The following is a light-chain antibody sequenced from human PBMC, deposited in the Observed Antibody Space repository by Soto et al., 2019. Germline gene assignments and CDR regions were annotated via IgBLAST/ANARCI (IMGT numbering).Light chain of an antibody. CDR2: DAS. V-gene: IGKV3-15*01. CDR3: QQYNYWPRT. J-gene: IGKJ1*01. Sequence: EIVMTQSPATLSVSPGEGVTVSCRASQSIGRNLAWYQQKPGQAPRLLIYDASTRATGMPARFSGGGSGTEFTLNIGSLQSEDFAVYYCQQYNYWPRTFGQGTKVEIK. CDR1: QSIGRN.